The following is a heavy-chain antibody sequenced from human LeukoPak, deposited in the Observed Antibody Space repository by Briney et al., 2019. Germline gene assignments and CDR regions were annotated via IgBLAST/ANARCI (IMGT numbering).Heavy chain of an antibody. CDR2: IYYSGNT. D-gene: IGHD3-22*01. Sequence: SETLSLTCTVSGGSISSYHWSWIRQPPGKGLEWIGYIYYSGNTNYNPSLKSRVTISVDTSKNQFSLKLSSVTAADTAVYYCARYYDRSGYWSTPHFDYWGQGTLVTVSS. CDR1: GGSISSYH. V-gene: IGHV4-59*01. J-gene: IGHJ4*02. CDR3: ARYYDRSGYWSTPHFDY.